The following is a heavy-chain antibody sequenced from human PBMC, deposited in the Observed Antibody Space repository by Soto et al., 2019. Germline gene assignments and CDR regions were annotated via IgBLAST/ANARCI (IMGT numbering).Heavy chain of an antibody. CDR2: ISSNGGST. CDR3: ARGGSDYYFDY. Sequence: EVQLVESGGGLVQPGGSLRLSCAASGFPFGRNAMHWVRQAPGKGLEYVSAISSNGGSTYYGNSVKGRFTISRDNSKNTLYLQMGSLRAEDMAVYYCARGGSDYYFDYWGQGTLVTVSS. CDR1: GFPFGRNA. D-gene: IGHD2-21*02. J-gene: IGHJ4*02. V-gene: IGHV3-64*01.